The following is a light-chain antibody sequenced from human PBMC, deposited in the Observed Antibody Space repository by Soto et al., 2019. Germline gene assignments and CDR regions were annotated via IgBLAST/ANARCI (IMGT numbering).Light chain of an antibody. J-gene: IGLJ2*01. CDR2: DVT. CDR3: CSYAGSLPQ. Sequence: QSALTQPHSVSGSPGQSVTISCTGTSSDIGAYNFVSWYQQHPGKAPKLMIYDVTKRPSGVPDRFSASKSGNTAALTISGLQSEDGANYHCCSYAGSLPQIGGGTKLTVL. V-gene: IGLV2-11*01. CDR1: SSDIGAYNF.